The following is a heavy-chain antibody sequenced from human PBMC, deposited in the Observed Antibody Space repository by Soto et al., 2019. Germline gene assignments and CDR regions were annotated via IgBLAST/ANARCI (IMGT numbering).Heavy chain of an antibody. CDR1: GYTFTSYY. CDR3: AREWSYYDFWSGYWSNYYYYYGMDV. V-gene: IGHV1-46*01. Sequence: ASVKVSCKASGYTFTSYYMHWVRQAPGQGLEWMGIINPSGGSTSYAQKFQGIVTMTRDTSTSTVYMELSSLRSEDTAVYYCAREWSYYDFWSGYWSNYYYYYGMDVWGQGTTVTVSS. J-gene: IGHJ6*02. CDR2: INPSGGST. D-gene: IGHD3-3*01.